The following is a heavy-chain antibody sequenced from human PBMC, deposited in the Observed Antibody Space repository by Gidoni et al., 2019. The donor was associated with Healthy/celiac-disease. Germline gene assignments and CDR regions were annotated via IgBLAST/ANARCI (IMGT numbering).Heavy chain of an antibody. Sequence: EVQLVESGGGLVQPGGSLRLSCAASGFTVSSTYMSWVRQAPGKGLEWVSVIYSGGSTYYADSVKGRFTISRDNSKNTLYLQMNSLRAEDTAVYYCARDSIVRGVGGYYFDYWGQGTLVTVSS. V-gene: IGHV3-66*01. D-gene: IGHD2-2*01. CDR1: GFTVSSTY. J-gene: IGHJ4*02. CDR2: IYSGGST. CDR3: ARDSIVRGVGGYYFDY.